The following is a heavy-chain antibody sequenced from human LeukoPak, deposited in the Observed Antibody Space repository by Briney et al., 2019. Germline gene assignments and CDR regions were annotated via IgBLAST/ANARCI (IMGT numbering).Heavy chain of an antibody. CDR3: ARDAPTRDGYNLNDAFDI. CDR2: IYYSGST. Sequence: SETLSLTCTVSGGSISSGDYYWSWIRQPPGKGLEWIGYIYYSGSTYYNPSLKSRVTISVDTSKNQFSLKLSSVTAADTAVYYCARDAPTRDGYNLNDAFDIWGQGTMVTVSS. CDR1: GGSISSGDYY. V-gene: IGHV4-30-4*01. D-gene: IGHD5-24*01. J-gene: IGHJ3*02.